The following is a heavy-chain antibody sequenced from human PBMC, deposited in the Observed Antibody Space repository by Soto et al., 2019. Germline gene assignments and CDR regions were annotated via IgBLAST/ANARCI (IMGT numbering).Heavy chain of an antibody. CDR1: GYTFTSYD. CDR3: ARVLSWASYYDFWSGYNNYYYYGMDV. J-gene: IGHJ6*02. V-gene: IGHV1-8*01. Sequence: GASVKVSCKASGYTFTSYDINWVRQATGQGLEWMGWMNPNSGNTGYAQKFQGRVTMTRNTSISTAYMELSSLRSEDTAVYYCARVLSWASYYDFWSGYNNYYYYGMDVWGQGTTVTVSS. D-gene: IGHD3-3*01. CDR2: MNPNSGNT.